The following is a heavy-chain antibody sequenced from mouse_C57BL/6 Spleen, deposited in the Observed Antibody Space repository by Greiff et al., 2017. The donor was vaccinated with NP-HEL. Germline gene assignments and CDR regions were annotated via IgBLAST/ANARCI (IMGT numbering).Heavy chain of an antibody. CDR3: ARAEIHYGTTEYFDY. D-gene: IGHD2-14*01. CDR1: GYSITSGYY. J-gene: IGHJ2*01. CDR2: ISYDGSN. V-gene: IGHV3-6*01. Sequence: EVQRVESGPGLVKPSQSLSLTCSVTGYSITSGYYWNWLRQFPGNQLEWMGYISYDGSNNYNPSLQNRISITRDTSKNQFFLKLNSVTTEDTATYYCARAEIHYGTTEYFDYWGQGTTLTVSS.